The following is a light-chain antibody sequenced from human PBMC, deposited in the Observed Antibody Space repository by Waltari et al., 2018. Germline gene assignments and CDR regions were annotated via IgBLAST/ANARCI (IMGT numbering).Light chain of an antibody. CDR1: QGASSR. J-gene: IGKJ4*01. V-gene: IGKV1-12*01. Sequence: DIQMTQSPSSVSASVGDRVTITCRASQGASSRLAWYKQKPGKAPKLLIHGTSSLQSGVPSRFSGTGSGTDFTLTISSLQPEDFASYFCQQRNSFPLAFGGGTKVEL. CDR3: QQRNSFPLA. CDR2: GTS.